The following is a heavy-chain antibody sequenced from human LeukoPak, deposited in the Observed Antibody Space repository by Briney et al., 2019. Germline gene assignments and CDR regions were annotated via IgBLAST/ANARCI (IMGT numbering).Heavy chain of an antibody. J-gene: IGHJ4*02. CDR3: ARHVRNNYDFWSGYCTLDY. V-gene: IGHV5-51*01. CDR2: IYPGDSDT. D-gene: IGHD3-3*01. CDR1: GYSFTSYW. Sequence: GESLKISCNGSGYSFTSYWIGWVRQMPGKGLEWMGIIYPGDSDTRYSPSFQGQVTISADKPISTAYLQWSSLKASDTAMYYCARHVRNNYDFWSGYCTLDYWGQGTLVTVPS.